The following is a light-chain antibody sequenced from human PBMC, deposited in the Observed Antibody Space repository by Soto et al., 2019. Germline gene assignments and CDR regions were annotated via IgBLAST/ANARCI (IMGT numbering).Light chain of an antibody. CDR2: QVT. CDR3: TSYSSSDIFYF. Sequence: TQPAFVSGSPGQSVTISCTGTLSDIGVYYYVSWYQHHPGKAPKLLIYQVTNRPARVSNRFSGSKYGNTASLTISGLQAEDEADYYCTSYSSSDIFYFFGTGTKVTVL. CDR1: LSDIGVYYY. J-gene: IGLJ1*01. V-gene: IGLV2-14*01.